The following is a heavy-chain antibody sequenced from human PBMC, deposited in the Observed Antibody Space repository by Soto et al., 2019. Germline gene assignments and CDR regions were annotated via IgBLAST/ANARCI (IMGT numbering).Heavy chain of an antibody. CDR2: VKDGGHT. Sequence: QVQLQQWGAGLLKPSETLSLNCAVNGGSLSGYYWSWIRQPPGKGLEWIGEVKDGGHTNYSPSLRGRVTISSDTSNNQFSLRLNSATAADTGVYYCARGQEGVVATHWDQGSLVTVSS. D-gene: IGHD5-12*01. CDR3: ARGQEGVVATH. V-gene: IGHV4-34*01. J-gene: IGHJ4*02. CDR1: GGSLSGYY.